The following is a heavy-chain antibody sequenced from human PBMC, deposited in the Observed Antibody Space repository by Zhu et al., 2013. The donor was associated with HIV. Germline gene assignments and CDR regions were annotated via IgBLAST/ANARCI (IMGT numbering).Heavy chain of an antibody. V-gene: IGHV4-39*07. CDR3: ARQHHYCDGGSCYSLKPFDY. CDR2: IHRSGIT. D-gene: IGHD2-15*01. Sequence: QVQLQESGPGLVKPSETLSLTCTVSGDSISSTNYYWGWIRQPPGKGLEWIGSIHRSGITYYNPSLKGRVTISVDTSKNHFSLRLTSVTAADTALYYCARQHHYCDGGSCYSLKPFDYWGQGTLVTPSS. CDR1: GDSISSTNYY. J-gene: IGHJ4*02.